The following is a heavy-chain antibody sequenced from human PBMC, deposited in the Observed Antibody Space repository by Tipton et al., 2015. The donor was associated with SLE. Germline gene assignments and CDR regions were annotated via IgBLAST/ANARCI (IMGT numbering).Heavy chain of an antibody. CDR3: ARADSSSWYWDYYYGMDV. CDR1: GFNFRDYY. D-gene: IGHD6-13*01. V-gene: IGHV3-11*04. Sequence: SLRLSCAASGFNFRDYYLSWIRQAPGKGLEWVSYISSSGSVIYYADSVKGRFTISRDNAKNSLYLQMNSLRAEDTAVYYCARADSSSWYWDYYYGMDVWGQGTTVTVSS. J-gene: IGHJ6*02. CDR2: ISSSGSVI.